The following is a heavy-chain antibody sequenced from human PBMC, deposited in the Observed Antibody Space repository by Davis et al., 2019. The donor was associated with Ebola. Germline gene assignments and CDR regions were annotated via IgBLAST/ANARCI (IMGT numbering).Heavy chain of an antibody. Sequence: MPSETLSLTCAVYGGSFSGYYWSWIRQPPGKGLEWIGEIYHSGSTNYNPSLKSRVTISVDKSKNQFSLKLSSVTAADTAVYYCARVGSYYGSGSYSFDYWGQGTLVTVSS. D-gene: IGHD3-10*01. CDR1: GGSFSGYY. CDR2: IYHSGST. CDR3: ARVGSYYGSGSYSFDY. J-gene: IGHJ4*02. V-gene: IGHV4-34*01.